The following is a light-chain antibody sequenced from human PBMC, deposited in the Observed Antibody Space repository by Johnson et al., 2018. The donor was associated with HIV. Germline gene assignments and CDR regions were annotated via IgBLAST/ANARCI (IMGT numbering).Light chain of an antibody. CDR3: ATCDNSLRV. Sequence: QSVLTQPPSVSAAPGQKVTISCSGNSSNIGNNYVSWYQQVPGTAPKLLIYETTKRPSGIPDRFSGSRSGTSATLGITGLQTGDEADYYCATCDNSLRVFGTGTKVTVL. CDR2: ETT. V-gene: IGLV1-51*02. J-gene: IGLJ1*01. CDR1: SSNIGNNY.